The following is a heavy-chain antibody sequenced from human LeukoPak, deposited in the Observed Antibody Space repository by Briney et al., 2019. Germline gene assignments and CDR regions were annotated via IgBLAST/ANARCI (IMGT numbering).Heavy chain of an antibody. CDR3: AKDLIWFGELGDYGMDV. CDR2: ISWNSGSI. CDR1: GFTFDDYA. Sequence: GGSLRLSCAASGFTFDDYAMHWVRQAPGKGLEWVSGISWNSGSIGYADSVKGRFTISRDNAKNYLYLQMNSLRAEDTALYYCAKDLIWFGELGDYGMDVWGQGTTVTVSS. V-gene: IGHV3-9*01. J-gene: IGHJ6*02. D-gene: IGHD3-10*01.